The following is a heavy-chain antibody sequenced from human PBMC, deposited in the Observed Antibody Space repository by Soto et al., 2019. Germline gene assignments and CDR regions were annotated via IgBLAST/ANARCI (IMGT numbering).Heavy chain of an antibody. CDR2: ISAYNGNT. Sequence: ASVKVSCKASGYTFTSYGISWLRQAPGQGLEWMGWISAYNGNTNYAQKLQGRVTMTTDTSTSTAYMELRSLRSDDTAVYYCVWLQGLYYFDYWGQGTLVTVSS. J-gene: IGHJ4*02. CDR1: GYTFTSYG. CDR3: VWLQGLYYFDY. V-gene: IGHV1-18*04. D-gene: IGHD5-12*01.